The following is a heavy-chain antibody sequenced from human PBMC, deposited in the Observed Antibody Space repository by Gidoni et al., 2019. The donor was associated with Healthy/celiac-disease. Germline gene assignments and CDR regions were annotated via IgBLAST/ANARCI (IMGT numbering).Heavy chain of an antibody. D-gene: IGHD3-3*01. CDR1: GFTFSSYG. Sequence: QVQLVESGGGVVQPGRSLRPSCAASGFTFSSYGMHWVRQAPGKGLEWVAVRSYDGSNKYYADSVKGRFTISRDNSKNTLYLQMNSLRAEDTAVYYCAKGLTYYDFWSGYPVDYWGQGTLVTVSS. CDR3: AKGLTYYDFWSGYPVDY. V-gene: IGHV3-30*18. J-gene: IGHJ4*02. CDR2: RSYDGSNK.